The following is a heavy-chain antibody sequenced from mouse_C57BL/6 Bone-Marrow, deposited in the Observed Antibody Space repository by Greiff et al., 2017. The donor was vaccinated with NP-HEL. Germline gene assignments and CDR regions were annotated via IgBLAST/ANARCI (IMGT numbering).Heavy chain of an antibody. D-gene: IGHD1-1*01. Sequence: VQLQQSGPELVKPGDSVKISCKASGYSFTGYFMNWVMQSHGKSLEWIGRINPYNGDTFYNQKFKGKATLTVDKSSSTAQMELRSLTSEDSAVYYCASRDYYGSIGYWGQGTSVTVSA. CDR3: ASRDYYGSIGY. J-gene: IGHJ4*01. CDR2: INPYNGDT. V-gene: IGHV1-20*01. CDR1: GYSFTGYF.